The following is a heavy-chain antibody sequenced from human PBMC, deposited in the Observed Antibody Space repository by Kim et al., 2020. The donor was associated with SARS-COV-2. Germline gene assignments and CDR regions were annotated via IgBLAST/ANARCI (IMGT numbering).Heavy chain of an antibody. J-gene: IGHJ2*01. CDR1: GGSLSSSSYY. D-gene: IGHD6-19*01. CDR3: ASHQRDSSGWY. Sequence: SETLSLTCTVSGGSLSSSSYYWGWIRQPPGKGLEWIGTAYYIGNTYYNPSLKSRVTISVDTSKNQSSLKLGSVTAADTAVYYCASHQRDSSGWY. V-gene: IGHV4-39*01. CDR2: AYYIGNT.